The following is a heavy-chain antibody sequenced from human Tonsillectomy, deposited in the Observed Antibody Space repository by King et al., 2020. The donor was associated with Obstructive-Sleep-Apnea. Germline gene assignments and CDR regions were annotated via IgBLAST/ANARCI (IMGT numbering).Heavy chain of an antibody. Sequence: VQLVESGGGVVQPGRSLRLSCAASGFTFSSNAMHWVRQAPGKGLEWGAVISYDGSNKYYADSVKGRFTISRDNSKNTMYLQMNSLRAEDTAVYYCARLAAAGTQKPPGGDCYFDYWGQGTLVTVSS. CDR2: ISYDGSNK. D-gene: IGHD6-13*01. V-gene: IGHV3-30-3*01. CDR3: ARLAAAGTQKPPGGDCYFDY. J-gene: IGHJ4*02. CDR1: GFTFSSNA.